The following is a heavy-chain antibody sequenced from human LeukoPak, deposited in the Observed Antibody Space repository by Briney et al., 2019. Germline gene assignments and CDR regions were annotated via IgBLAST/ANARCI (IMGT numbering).Heavy chain of an antibody. V-gene: IGHV1-69*13. CDR1: GGTFSSYA. Sequence: ASVKVSCKASGGTFSSYAISWVRQAPGQGLEWMGGIIPIFGTANYAQKFQGRVTITADEPTSTAYMELSSLRSEDTAVYCCAREGRSGWTDGDLKFDYWGQGTLVTVSS. J-gene: IGHJ4*02. CDR3: AREGRSGWTDGDLKFDY. CDR2: IIPIFGTA. D-gene: IGHD6-19*01.